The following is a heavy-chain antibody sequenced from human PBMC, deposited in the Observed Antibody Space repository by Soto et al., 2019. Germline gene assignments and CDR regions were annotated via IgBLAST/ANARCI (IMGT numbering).Heavy chain of an antibody. Sequence: GGSLRLSCVASGFPFATSDMDWVRQPPGKGLEWISQISYSGRDIRYADSVKGRFTISRGNVNNSLHLHMTSLRVEDTGLYYCARAVVSAYREYDSDWSAPWGQGTPVTSPQ. V-gene: IGHV3-48*03. CDR2: ISYSGRDI. CDR3: ARAVVSAYREYDSDWSAP. J-gene: IGHJ5*02. D-gene: IGHD3-16*01. CDR1: GFPFATSD.